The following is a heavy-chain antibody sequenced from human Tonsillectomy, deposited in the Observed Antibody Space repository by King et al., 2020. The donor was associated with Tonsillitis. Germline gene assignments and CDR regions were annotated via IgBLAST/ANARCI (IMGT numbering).Heavy chain of an antibody. D-gene: IGHD4-17*01. Sequence: QLQESGPGLVKPSETLSLTCTVSGGSISSSSYYWGWIRHPPGKGLGWIGSIYYSGCTYYNPSLKSRVTISVDTSKNQFSLKLSSLTAADTAVYYCARVRSGYGDYVVYYYDMDGWGKGTTVTVSS. CDR2: IYYSGCT. V-gene: IGHV4-39*01. CDR3: ARVRSGYGDYVVYYYDMDG. J-gene: IGHJ6*03. CDR1: GGSISSSSYY.